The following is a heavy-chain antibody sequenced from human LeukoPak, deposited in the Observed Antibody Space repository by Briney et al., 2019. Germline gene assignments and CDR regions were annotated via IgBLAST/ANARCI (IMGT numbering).Heavy chain of an antibody. CDR2: ISGSGGST. J-gene: IGHJ4*02. CDR1: GFTFSSYA. Sequence: SGGSLRLSCAASGFTFSSYAMSWVRQAPGKGLEWVSAISGSGGSTYYADSVKGRFTISRDNSKNTLYLQMNSLRAEDTAVYYCAKDLGPKRDGYNPALDYWGQGTLVTVSS. D-gene: IGHD5-24*01. CDR3: AKDLGPKRDGYNPALDY. V-gene: IGHV3-23*01.